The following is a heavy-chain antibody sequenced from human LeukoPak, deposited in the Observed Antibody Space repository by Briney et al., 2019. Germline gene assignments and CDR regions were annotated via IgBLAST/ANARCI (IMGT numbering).Heavy chain of an antibody. CDR3: FSRLTGSTEIDY. V-gene: IGHV3-73*01. CDR1: RFTLSGST. D-gene: IGHD1-7*01. Sequence: GGSLNLTCAPSRFTLSGSTRHWVRQTSGKGLEWVGRIRNKINSDPTGYAASVKGRFTISRDASKNTAYLQMNSLKTEDTAVYYCFSRLTGSTEIDYWGQGTLVTVSS. CDR2: IRNKINSDPT. J-gene: IGHJ4*02.